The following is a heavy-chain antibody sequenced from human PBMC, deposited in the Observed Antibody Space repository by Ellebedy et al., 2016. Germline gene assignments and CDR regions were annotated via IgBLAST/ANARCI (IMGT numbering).Heavy chain of an antibody. V-gene: IGHV4-39*07. CDR2: IYYSGST. CDR1: GGSISSSSHY. J-gene: IGHJ4*02. D-gene: IGHD5-18*01. CDR3: ARARVVSGYSYGHPYYYFDY. Sequence: SETLSLTXIVSGGSISSSSHYWGWIRQPPGKGLEWIGSIYYSGSTYYNSSLKSRVTISVDTSKNQFSLKLSSVSAADTAVYYCARARVVSGYSYGHPYYYFDYWGQGTLVTVSS.